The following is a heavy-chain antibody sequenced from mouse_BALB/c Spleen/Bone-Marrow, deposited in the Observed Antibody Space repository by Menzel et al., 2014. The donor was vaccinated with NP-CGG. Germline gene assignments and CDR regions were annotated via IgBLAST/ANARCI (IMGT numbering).Heavy chain of an antibody. CDR3: ARNYDYDFDY. Sequence: VKLVESGPGLVQPSQSLSVTCTVSGFSLTSYGAHWVRQSPGKGLEWLGVIWSGGSTDYNAAFISRLSISKDNSKSQVFFKMNSLQANDTAIYYCARNYDYDFDYWGQGTTLTVSS. CDR2: IWSGGST. CDR1: GFSLTSYG. J-gene: IGHJ2*01. D-gene: IGHD2-4*01. V-gene: IGHV2-2*02.